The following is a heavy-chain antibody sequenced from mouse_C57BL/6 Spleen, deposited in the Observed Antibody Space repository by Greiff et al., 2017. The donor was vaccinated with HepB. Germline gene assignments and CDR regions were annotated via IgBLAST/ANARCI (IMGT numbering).Heavy chain of an antibody. V-gene: IGHV1-77*01. D-gene: IGHD1-1*01. CDR1: GYTFTDYY. Sequence: VKLVESGAELVKPGASVKISCKASGYTFTDYYINWVKQRPGQGLEWIGKIGPGSGSTYYNEKFKSKATLTVDKPSSTAYMQLSSLTSEDSAVYYCARCYYGSSYVARWYFDVWGTGTTVTVSS. CDR2: IGPGSGST. J-gene: IGHJ1*03. CDR3: ARCYYGSSYVARWYFDV.